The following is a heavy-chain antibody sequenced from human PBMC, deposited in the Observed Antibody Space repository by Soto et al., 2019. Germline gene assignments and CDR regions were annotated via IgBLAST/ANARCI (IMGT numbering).Heavy chain of an antibody. CDR1: GFTFSSYA. D-gene: IGHD6-19*01. J-gene: IGHJ4*02. V-gene: IGHV3-23*01. CDR3: ARDLWQWLTYINH. Sequence: GGSLRLSWAASGFTFSSYAMSWFRQAPGKGLEWVSGVSGSGGTTYYADSVKGRLTISRDNSKNMLYLQMNSLRVEDTAVYFCARDLWQWLTYINHWGQGTQVTVSS. CDR2: VSGSGGTT.